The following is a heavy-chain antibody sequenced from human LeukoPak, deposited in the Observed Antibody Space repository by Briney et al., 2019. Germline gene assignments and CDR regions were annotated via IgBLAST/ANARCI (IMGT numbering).Heavy chain of an antibody. D-gene: IGHD3-22*01. V-gene: IGHV4-34*01. CDR1: GGSFSGYY. CDR2: INHSGST. CDR3: AREGDSIDAFDI. J-gene: IGHJ3*02. Sequence: PSETLSLTCAVYGGSFSGYYWSWICQPPGKGLEWIGEINHSGSTNYNPSLKSRVTISVDTSKNQFSLKLSSVTAADTAVYYCAREGDSIDAFDIWGQGTMVTASS.